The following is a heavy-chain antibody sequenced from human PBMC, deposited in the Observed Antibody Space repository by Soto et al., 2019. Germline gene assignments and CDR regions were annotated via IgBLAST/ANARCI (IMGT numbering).Heavy chain of an antibody. V-gene: IGHV3-48*02. J-gene: IGHJ5*02. Sequence: GGSLRLSCAASGFTFSSYSMNWVRQAPGTGLEWVSYISSSSTIYYADSVKGRFTISRDNAKNSLYLQMNSLRDEDTAVYYCARDMGYSYGYGYNWFDPWGQGTLVTFSS. CDR3: ARDMGYSYGYGYNWFDP. D-gene: IGHD5-18*01. CDR1: GFTFSSYS. CDR2: ISSSSTI.